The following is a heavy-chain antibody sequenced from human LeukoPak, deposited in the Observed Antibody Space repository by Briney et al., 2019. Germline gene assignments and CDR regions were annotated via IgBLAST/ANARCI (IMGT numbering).Heavy chain of an antibody. Sequence: ASVKVSCKASGYTFTSYYMHWVRQAPGQGLEWMGWINPSSGGSNYAQKFQGRVTMTRDTSISTAYIELRRLRSDDTAVYYCARGVVAAGTVDYWGQGTLVTVSS. V-gene: IGHV1-2*02. J-gene: IGHJ4*02. CDR2: INPSSGGS. D-gene: IGHD6-13*01. CDR1: GYTFTSYY. CDR3: ARGVVAAGTVDY.